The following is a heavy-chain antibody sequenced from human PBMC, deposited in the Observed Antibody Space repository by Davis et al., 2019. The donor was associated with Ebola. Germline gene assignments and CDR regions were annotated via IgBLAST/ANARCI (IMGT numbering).Heavy chain of an antibody. Sequence: ASVKVSCKASGYTFTSYGISWVRQAPGQGLEWMGWISAYNGNTNYAQKLQGRVTMTTDTSTSKAYMELRSLRSDDTAVYYCARDLLRDIVVVVAATTPGYWGQGTLVTVSS. CDR2: ISAYNGNT. CDR1: GYTFTSYG. V-gene: IGHV1-18*01. D-gene: IGHD2-15*01. J-gene: IGHJ4*02. CDR3: ARDLLRDIVVVVAATTPGY.